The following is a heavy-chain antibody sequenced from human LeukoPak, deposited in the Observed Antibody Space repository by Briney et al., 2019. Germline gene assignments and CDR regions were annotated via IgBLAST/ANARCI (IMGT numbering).Heavy chain of an antibody. Sequence: VASVKVSCKASGYTFTSYAMNWVRQAPGQGLEWMGWINTNTGNPTYAQGFTGRFVFSLDTSVSTAYLQISSLKAEDTAVYYCARAAYCSSTSCYNWFDPWGQGTLVTVSS. V-gene: IGHV7-4-1*02. J-gene: IGHJ5*02. CDR1: GYTFTSYA. D-gene: IGHD2-2*01. CDR3: ARAAYCSSTSCYNWFDP. CDR2: INTNTGNP.